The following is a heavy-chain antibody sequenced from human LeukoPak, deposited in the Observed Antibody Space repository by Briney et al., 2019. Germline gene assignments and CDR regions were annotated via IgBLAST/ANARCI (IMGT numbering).Heavy chain of an antibody. Sequence: GASVKVSCKASGGTFSSYAISWVRQAPGQGLEWMGGIIPIFGTANYAQKFQGRVTITADESTSTAYMELSSLRSEDTAVYYCARNRKRGLYIEYYFDYWGQGTLVTVSS. CDR2: IIPIFGTA. CDR3: ARNRKRGLYIEYYFDY. V-gene: IGHV1-69*13. D-gene: IGHD1-14*01. CDR1: GGTFSSYA. J-gene: IGHJ4*02.